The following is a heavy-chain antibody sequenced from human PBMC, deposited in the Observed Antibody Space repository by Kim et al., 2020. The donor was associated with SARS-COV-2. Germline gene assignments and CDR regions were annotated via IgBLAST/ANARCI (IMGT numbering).Heavy chain of an antibody. CDR2: MNPNSGNT. Sequence: ASVKVSCKASGYTFTSYDINWVRQATGQGLEWMGWMNPNSGNTGYAQKFQGRVTMTRNTSISTAYMELSSLRSEDTAVYYCARGRSIVGATTYYGMDVWGQGTTVTVSS. CDR3: ARGRSIVGATTYYGMDV. CDR1: GYTFTSYD. V-gene: IGHV1-8*01. D-gene: IGHD1-26*01. J-gene: IGHJ6*02.